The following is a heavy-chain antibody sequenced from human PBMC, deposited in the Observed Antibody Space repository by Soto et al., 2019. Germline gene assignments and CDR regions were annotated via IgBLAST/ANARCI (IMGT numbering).Heavy chain of an antibody. CDR3: VANYYGSGSYYLHY. J-gene: IGHJ4*02. Sequence: EVQLVESGGVVVQPGGSLRLSCAASGFTFDDYTMHWVRQAPGKGLEWVSLISWDGGSTYYADSVKGRFTISRDNSKNSLYLQMNSLRTEDTTLYYCVANYYGSGSYYLHYWGQGTLVTVSS. D-gene: IGHD3-10*01. CDR1: GFTFDDYT. V-gene: IGHV3-43*01. CDR2: ISWDGGST.